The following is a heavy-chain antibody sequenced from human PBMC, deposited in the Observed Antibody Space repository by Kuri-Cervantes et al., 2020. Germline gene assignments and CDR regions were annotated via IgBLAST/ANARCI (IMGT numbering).Heavy chain of an antibody. J-gene: IGHJ4*02. CDR2: ISYNSGSI. Sequence: SLKISCAASGFTFDDYAMHWVRQAPGKGLEWVSGISYNSGSIVYADSVKGRFTNSRDSAKNTLYLQMNSLRAEDTAVYYCAKDGGDGYNSDLDYWGQGTLVTVSS. CDR3: AKDGGDGYNSDLDY. V-gene: IGHV3-9*01. D-gene: IGHD5-24*01. CDR1: GFTFDDYA.